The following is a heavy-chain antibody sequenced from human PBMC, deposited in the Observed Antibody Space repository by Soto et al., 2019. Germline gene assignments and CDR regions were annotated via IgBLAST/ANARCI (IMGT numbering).Heavy chain of an antibody. J-gene: IGHJ4*02. CDR3: AKPIVGATDY. CDR1: GFAFSSYA. CDR2: ISGSGGST. V-gene: IGHV3-23*01. Sequence: CLRLSCAASGFAFSSYAMSWVRQAPGKGLEWVSAISGSGGSTYYADSVKGRFTISRDNSKNTLYLQMNSLRAEDTAVYYCAKPIVGATDYWGQGTLVTVSS. D-gene: IGHD1-26*01.